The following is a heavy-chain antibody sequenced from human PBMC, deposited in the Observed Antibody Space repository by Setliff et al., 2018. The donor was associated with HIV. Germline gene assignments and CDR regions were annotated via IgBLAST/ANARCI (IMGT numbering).Heavy chain of an antibody. V-gene: IGHV1-69*02. Sequence: SVKVSCKASRSTFNSHTINWVRQAPGQGLDWMGRIIPILGVANYAQRFQGKVTITADKSTSTSYMELTSLRFDDTAMYYCVRGVQSPPHYSYYYMDVWGEGTMVT. CDR2: IIPILGVA. D-gene: IGHD3-3*01. J-gene: IGHJ6*03. CDR1: RSTFNSHT. CDR3: VRGVQSPPHYSYYYMDV.